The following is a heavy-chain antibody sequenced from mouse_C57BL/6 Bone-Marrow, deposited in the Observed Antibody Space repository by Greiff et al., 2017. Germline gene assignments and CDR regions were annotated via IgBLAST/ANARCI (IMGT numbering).Heavy chain of an antibody. CDR2: IYPRSGNT. CDR1: GYTFTSYG. CDR3: ASTVVASDWYFDV. Sequence: QVQLKESGAELARPGASVKLSCKASGYTFTSYGISWVKQRTGPGLEWIGEIYPRSGNTYYNEKFKGKATLTADKSSSTAYMELRSLTSEDSAVYFCASTVVASDWYFDVWGTETTVTVSS. D-gene: IGHD1-1*01. V-gene: IGHV1-81*01. J-gene: IGHJ1*03.